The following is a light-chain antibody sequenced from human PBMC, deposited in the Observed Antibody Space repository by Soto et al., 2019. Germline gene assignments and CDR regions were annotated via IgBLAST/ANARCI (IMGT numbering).Light chain of an antibody. J-gene: IGKJ1*01. Sequence: EVVMTQSPASLSASPGERVTLSCRASQNIRSYLAWCQQKPGLAPRLLIYDASSRATGIPDRFSGSGSGTDFTLTISRLEPEDFAVYYCQQYGSSPRTFGQGTKVDIK. V-gene: IGKV3D-20*01. CDR3: QQYGSSPRT. CDR2: DAS. CDR1: QNIRSY.